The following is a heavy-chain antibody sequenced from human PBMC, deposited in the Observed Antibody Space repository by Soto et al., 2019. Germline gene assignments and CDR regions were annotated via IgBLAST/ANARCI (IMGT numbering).Heavy chain of an antibody. V-gene: IGHV1-24*01. CDR2: FDPEDGET. D-gene: IGHD6-13*01. CDR1: GYTLTELS. J-gene: IGHJ6*02. Sequence: ASVKVSCKVSGYTLTELSMHWVRQAPGKGLEWMGGFDPEDGETIYAQKFQGWVTMTRDTSISTAYMELSRLRSDDTAVYYCARARYSSSWYYYYGMDVWGQGTTVTVSS. CDR3: ARARYSSSWYYYYGMDV.